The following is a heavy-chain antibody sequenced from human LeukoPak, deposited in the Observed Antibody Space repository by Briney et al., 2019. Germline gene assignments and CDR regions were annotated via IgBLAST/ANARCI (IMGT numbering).Heavy chain of an antibody. CDR1: GGSISSYY. CDR2: IYYSGST. CDR3: AGGTTFWYGKYDY. Sequence: PSETLSLTCTVSGGSISSYYWSWIRQPPGKGLEWIGYIYYSGSTNYNPSLKSRVTMSVDTSKNQFSLKLSSVTAADTAVYYCAGGTTFWYGKYDYWGQGTLVTVSS. V-gene: IGHV4-59*01. D-gene: IGHD1-14*01. J-gene: IGHJ4*02.